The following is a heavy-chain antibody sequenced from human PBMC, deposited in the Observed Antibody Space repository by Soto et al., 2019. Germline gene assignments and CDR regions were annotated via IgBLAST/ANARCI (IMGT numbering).Heavy chain of an antibody. J-gene: IGHJ6*02. CDR2: IIPVLGVT. Sequence: QDHLVQSGAEVKKPGSSVKVSCQASGSTFSSYTVSWVRQAPGQGLEWMGRIIPVLGVTNYAPKFKGRVTITADKSKTTAYMELSSLRSGDTAVYYCARRRYCGADCYSKYYYGMDVWGQGTTVTVSS. V-gene: IGHV1-69*02. CDR3: ARRRYCGADCYSKYYYGMDV. CDR1: GSTFSSYT. D-gene: IGHD2-21*02.